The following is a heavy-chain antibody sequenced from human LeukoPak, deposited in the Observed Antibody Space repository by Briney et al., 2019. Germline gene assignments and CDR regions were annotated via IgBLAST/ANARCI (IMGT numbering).Heavy chain of an antibody. D-gene: IGHD4-11*01. Sequence: GGSLRLSCAASGFTISSYAMHWVRQAPGKGLEWVAVISYDGSNKYYADSVKGRFTISRDNSKNTLYLQMNSLRAEDTAVYYCARDVSSMTTVTTYYYYYYGMDVWGQGTTVTVSS. V-gene: IGHV3-30-3*01. CDR3: ARDVSSMTTVTTYYYYYYGMDV. CDR1: GFTISSYA. CDR2: ISYDGSNK. J-gene: IGHJ6*02.